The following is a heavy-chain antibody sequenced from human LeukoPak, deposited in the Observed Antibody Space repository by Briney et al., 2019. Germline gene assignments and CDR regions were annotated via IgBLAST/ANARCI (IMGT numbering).Heavy chain of an antibody. V-gene: IGHV3-21*01. D-gene: IGHD3-22*01. CDR1: GFTFSSYG. CDR3: ARDPDHYYDSSGYKLLQAHYYYYYYMDV. Sequence: GGSLRLSCAASGFTFSSYGMHWVRQAPGKGLEWVSSISSSSSYIYYADSVKGRFTISRDNAKNSLYLQMNSLRAEDTAVYYCARDPDHYYDSSGYKLLQAHYYYYYYMDVWGKGTTVTVSS. CDR2: ISSSSSYI. J-gene: IGHJ6*03.